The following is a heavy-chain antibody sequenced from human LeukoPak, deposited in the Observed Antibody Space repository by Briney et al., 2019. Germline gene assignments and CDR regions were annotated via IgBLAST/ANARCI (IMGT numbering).Heavy chain of an antibody. J-gene: IGHJ4*02. CDR2: FDPEDGET. Sequence: AASAKVSCKVSGYTLTELSMYWVRQAPGKGLEWMGGFDPEDGETIYAQKFQGRVTMTEDTSTDTAYMELSSLRSEDTAVYYCATDRGAVARFLSYWGQGTLVTVSS. CDR1: GYTLTELS. CDR3: ATDRGAVARFLSY. D-gene: IGHD6-19*01. V-gene: IGHV1-24*01.